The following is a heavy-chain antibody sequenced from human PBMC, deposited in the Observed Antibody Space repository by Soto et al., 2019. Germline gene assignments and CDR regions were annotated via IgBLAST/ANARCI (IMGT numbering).Heavy chain of an antibody. CDR2: IYYSGST. Sequence: SETLSLTCTVSGGSISSYYWSWIRQPPGKGLEWIGYIYYSGSTNYNPSHKSQVTISVDTSKNQFSLKLSSVTAADTAVYYCARRYGYSFDYWGQGTLVTV. J-gene: IGHJ4*02. D-gene: IGHD1-1*01. CDR1: GGSISSYY. V-gene: IGHV4-59*08. CDR3: ARRYGYSFDY.